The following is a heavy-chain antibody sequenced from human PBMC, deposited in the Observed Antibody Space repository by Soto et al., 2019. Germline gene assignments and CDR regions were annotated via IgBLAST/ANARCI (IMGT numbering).Heavy chain of an antibody. CDR3: ARAVPGPLFDY. V-gene: IGHV3-74*01. Sequence: GGSLRLSCAASGFTFSSYWMHWVRQAPGKGLVWVSRINSDGSSTSYADSVKGRFTISRDNAKNTLYLQMNSLRAEDTAVYYCARAVPGPLFDYWGQGTLVTVSS. J-gene: IGHJ4*02. CDR1: GFTFSSYW. CDR2: INSDGSST.